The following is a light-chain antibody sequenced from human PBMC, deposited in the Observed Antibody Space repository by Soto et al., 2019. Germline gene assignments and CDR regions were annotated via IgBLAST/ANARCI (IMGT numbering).Light chain of an antibody. CDR1: SSDVGGYNY. V-gene: IGLV2-14*01. Sequence: QSALTQPASVSGSPGQSITISRSGTSSDVGGYNYVSWHQQHPGKAPKLMIYEVSNRPSGVSNRFSGSKSGNTASLTISGLQAEDEADYYCSSYTSSRTYVFGTGTKVTVL. CDR2: EVS. CDR3: SSYTSSRTYV. J-gene: IGLJ1*01.